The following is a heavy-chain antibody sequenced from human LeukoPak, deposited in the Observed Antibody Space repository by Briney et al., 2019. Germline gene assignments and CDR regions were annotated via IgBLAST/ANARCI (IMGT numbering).Heavy chain of an antibody. J-gene: IGHJ4*02. D-gene: IGHD3-22*01. V-gene: IGHV4-39*07. Sequence: KSSETLSLTCTVSGGSISSYYWSWIRQSPGKGLEWIGSIYYSGSTYYAPSLKSRVTISVDTSKNQFSLKLSSVTAADTAVYYCARDAITMISGGRDYWGQGTLVTVSS. CDR1: GGSISSYY. CDR3: ARDAITMISGGRDY. CDR2: IYYSGST.